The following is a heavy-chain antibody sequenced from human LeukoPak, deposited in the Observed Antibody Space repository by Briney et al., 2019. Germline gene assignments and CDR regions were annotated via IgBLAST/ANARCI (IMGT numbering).Heavy chain of an antibody. D-gene: IGHD3-16*01. CDR1: GGSFSGYY. CDR2: INHSGST. Sequence: SETLSLTCAVYGGSFSGYYWSWIRQPPGKGLEWIGEINHSGSTNYNPSLKSRVTISVDTSKNQFSLKLGSVTAADTAVYYCARVLGGAFDIWGQGTMVTVSS. J-gene: IGHJ3*02. CDR3: ARVLGGAFDI. V-gene: IGHV4-34*01.